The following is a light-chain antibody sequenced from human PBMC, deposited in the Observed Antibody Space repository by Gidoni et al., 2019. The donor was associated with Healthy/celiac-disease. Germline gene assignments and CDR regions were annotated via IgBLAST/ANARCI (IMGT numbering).Light chain of an antibody. CDR3: QQYYSTPVT. CDR2: WAS. Sequence: IVMTQSPDSLAVSLGERATINCKSSQSVLYSSNNKNYLALYQQKPGQPPKLLIYWASTRESGVPDRFSGSGSGTDFTLTISSLQAEDVAVYYCQQYYSTPVTFGPXTKVDIK. CDR1: QSVLYSSNNKNY. J-gene: IGKJ3*01. V-gene: IGKV4-1*01.